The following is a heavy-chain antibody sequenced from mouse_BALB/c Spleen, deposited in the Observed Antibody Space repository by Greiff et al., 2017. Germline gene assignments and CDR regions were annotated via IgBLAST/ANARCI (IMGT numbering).Heavy chain of an antibody. Sequence: EVKLQESGGGLVKPGGSLKLSCAASGFTFSDYYMYWVRQTPEKRLEWVATISDGGSYTYYPDSVKGRFTISRDNAKNNLYLQMSSLKSEDTAMYDCARDRGGNYAMDYWGQGTSVTVSS. D-gene: IGHD1-1*01. CDR2: ISDGGSYT. J-gene: IGHJ4*01. CDR1: GFTFSDYY. CDR3: ARDRGGNYAMDY. V-gene: IGHV5-4*02.